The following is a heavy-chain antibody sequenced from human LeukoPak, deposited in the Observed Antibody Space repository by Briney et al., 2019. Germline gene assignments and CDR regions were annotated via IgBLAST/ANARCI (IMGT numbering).Heavy chain of an antibody. CDR2: INPNSGGT. V-gene: IGHV1-2*02. D-gene: IGHD1-1*01. J-gene: IGHJ5*02. CDR1: GYTFTGYY. Sequence: GASVTVSCTASGYTFTGYYMHWVRQAPGQGLEWMGWINPNSGGTNYAQKFQGRVTMTRDTSISTAYMELSRLRSDDTAVYYCARSLPPTLYNWNDVTQDVTGNWFDPWGQGTLVTVSS. CDR3: ARSLPPTLYNWNDVTQDVTGNWFDP.